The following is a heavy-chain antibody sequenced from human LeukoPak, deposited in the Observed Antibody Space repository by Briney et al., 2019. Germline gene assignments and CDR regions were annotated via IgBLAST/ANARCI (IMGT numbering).Heavy chain of an antibody. CDR1: GGSISSYY. J-gene: IGHJ3*02. Sequence: SETLSLTCTVSGGSISSYYWSWIRQPSGKGLEWIGYIYYRGSTNYNPSLKSRVTISVDTSKIQFSLKLSSVTAADTAVYYCARGEGYCSSTSCYADAFDIWGQGTMVTVSS. CDR3: ARGEGYCSSTSCYADAFDI. V-gene: IGHV4-59*01. CDR2: IYYRGST. D-gene: IGHD2-2*01.